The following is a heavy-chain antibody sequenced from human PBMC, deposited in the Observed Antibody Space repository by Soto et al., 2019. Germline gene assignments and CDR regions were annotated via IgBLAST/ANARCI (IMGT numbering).Heavy chain of an antibody. CDR2: ISDSGGST. CDR3: ATSMYYFDY. Sequence: GGSLRLSCAASGFTFSSYAMNWVRRAPGKGLEWVSTISDSGGSTYYADSVKGRFTISRDNSKNTLFLQMNSLRAEDTAIYYCATSMYYFDYWDQGTLVTVSS. J-gene: IGHJ4*02. V-gene: IGHV3-23*01. CDR1: GFTFSSYA.